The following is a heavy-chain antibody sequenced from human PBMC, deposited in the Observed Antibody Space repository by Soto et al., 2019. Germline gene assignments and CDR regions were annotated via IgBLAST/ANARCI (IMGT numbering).Heavy chain of an antibody. V-gene: IGHV4-31*03. CDR1: GGSISSGGYY. CDR2: IYYSGST. Sequence: PSETLSLTCTVSGGSISSGGYYWSWIRQHPGKGLERIGYIYYSGSTYYNPSLKSRVNISVDTSKNQFSLKLSSVTAADTAVYYCARDGASYGHGAFDIWGQGTMVTVSS. J-gene: IGHJ3*02. D-gene: IGHD5-18*01. CDR3: ARDGASYGHGAFDI.